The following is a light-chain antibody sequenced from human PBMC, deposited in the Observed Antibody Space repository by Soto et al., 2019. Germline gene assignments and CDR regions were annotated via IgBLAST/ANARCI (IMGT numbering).Light chain of an antibody. CDR1: SRDVGGYNY. Sequence: QSALTQPASVSGYPGQSITISCTGTSRDVGGYNYVSWYQQHPGKAPKLMTHDYSNRPGGVSNRFSGSKSGNTASPTISGLQAEDGADYYCSSYTSSSPLDVFGTGTTVTVL. CDR3: SSYTSSSPLDV. V-gene: IGLV2-14*01. J-gene: IGLJ1*01. CDR2: DYS.